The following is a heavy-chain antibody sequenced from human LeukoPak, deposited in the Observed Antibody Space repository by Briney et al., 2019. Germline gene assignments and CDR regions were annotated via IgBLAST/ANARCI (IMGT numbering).Heavy chain of an antibody. Sequence: GGSLRLSCTASGFTFRNYAMTWVRQAPGKGLEWVSTISGSGGTTYYADSVKGRSSISRDNSKNTLSLQMNSLRAEDTAVYYCAKPSSIVIVPTALQRSLDYWGQGALVTVSS. V-gene: IGHV3-23*01. CDR1: GFTFRNYA. D-gene: IGHD2/OR15-2a*01. CDR2: ISGSGGTT. J-gene: IGHJ4*02. CDR3: AKPSSIVIVPTALQRSLDY.